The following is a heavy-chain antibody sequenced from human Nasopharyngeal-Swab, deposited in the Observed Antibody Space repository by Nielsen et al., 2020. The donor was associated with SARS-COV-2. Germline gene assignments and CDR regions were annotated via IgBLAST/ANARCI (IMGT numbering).Heavy chain of an antibody. Sequence: GESLKISCAASGFTFRSYAISWVRQAPGKGLEWVAVISYDASDKYYADSVKGRFTLSRDNSKNTVYLQMNSLRAEDTAVYYCARDRPHWGCDYWGQGTLVTVSS. V-gene: IGHV3-30*04. CDR2: ISYDASDK. J-gene: IGHJ4*02. CDR1: GFTFRSYA. D-gene: IGHD3-16*01. CDR3: ARDRPHWGCDY.